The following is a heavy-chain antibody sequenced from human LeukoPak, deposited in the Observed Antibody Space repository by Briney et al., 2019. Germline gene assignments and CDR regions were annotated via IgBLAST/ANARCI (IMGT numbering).Heavy chain of an antibody. D-gene: IGHD3-22*01. CDR2: ISGSSTDI. CDR3: ARRGYYDSSGYDY. Sequence: GGSLRLSCAASGFTFSNYAMNWVRQAPGKGLEWVSSISGSSTDIYYAESVKGRFTISRDNAKNSLYMQINSLRAEDMAIYYCARRGYYDSSGYDYWGQGTPVTVSS. V-gene: IGHV3-21*01. CDR1: GFTFSNYA. J-gene: IGHJ4*02.